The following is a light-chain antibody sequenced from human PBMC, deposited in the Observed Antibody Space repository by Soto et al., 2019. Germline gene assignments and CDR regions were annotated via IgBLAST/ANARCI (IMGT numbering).Light chain of an antibody. CDR3: SSYASSSTLV. Sequence: QSALTQPASVSGSPGQSITISCSGTSRDVGGYDYVSWYQQHPGKVPKLMIYDVSSRPSGVSNRFSGSKSGNTASLTISGLQAEDEADYYCSSYASSSTLVFGGGTKLTVL. J-gene: IGLJ2*01. CDR1: SRDVGGYDY. V-gene: IGLV2-14*01. CDR2: DVS.